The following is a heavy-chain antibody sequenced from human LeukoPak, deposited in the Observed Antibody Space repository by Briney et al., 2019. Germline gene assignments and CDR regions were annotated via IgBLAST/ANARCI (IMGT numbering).Heavy chain of an antibody. V-gene: IGHV4-59*11. J-gene: IGHJ4*02. CDR3: ARVGNNWGYNFDS. D-gene: IGHD1-1*01. CDR1: GGSINNHY. CDR2: IYYSGST. Sequence: SENLSLTCTVSGGSINNHYWSWIRQPPEKGLEWIGYIYYSGSTKYNPSLKSRLTISVDTSRNQFSLNLSSVTAADTAVYYCARVGNNWGYNFDSWGQGTLVTVSS.